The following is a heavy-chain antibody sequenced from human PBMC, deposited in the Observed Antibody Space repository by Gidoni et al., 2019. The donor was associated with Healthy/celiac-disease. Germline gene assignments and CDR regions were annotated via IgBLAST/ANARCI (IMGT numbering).Heavy chain of an antibody. Sequence: EVQLVQSGAEVKKPGESLRISCKGSGYSFPSYWISWVRQMPGKGLEWMGRIDPSDSYTNYSPSFQGHVTISADKSISTAYLQWSSLKASDTAMYYCAGSITMVRGVFDAFDIWGQGTMVTVSS. J-gene: IGHJ3*02. V-gene: IGHV5-10-1*01. CDR1: GYSFPSYW. D-gene: IGHD3-10*01. CDR3: AGSITMVRGVFDAFDI. CDR2: IDPSDSYT.